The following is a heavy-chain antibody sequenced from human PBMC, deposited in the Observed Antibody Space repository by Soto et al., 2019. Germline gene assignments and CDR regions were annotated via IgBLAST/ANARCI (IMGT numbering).Heavy chain of an antibody. D-gene: IGHD6-13*01. CDR2: ISYDGSNK. CDR3: AKEGLVAAALFYYYYGMDV. J-gene: IGHJ6*02. Sequence: GGSLRLSCAASGFTFSSYGMHWVRQAPGKGLEWVAVISYDGSNKYYADSVKGRFTISRDNSKNTLYLQMNSLRAEDTAVYYCAKEGLVAAALFYYYYGMDVWGQGTTVTVSS. CDR1: GFTFSSYG. V-gene: IGHV3-30*18.